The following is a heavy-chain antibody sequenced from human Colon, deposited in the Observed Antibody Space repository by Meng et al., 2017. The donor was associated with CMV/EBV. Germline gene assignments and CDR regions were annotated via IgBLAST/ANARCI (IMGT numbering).Heavy chain of an antibody. CDR3: ARDKGFLGGTFDY. J-gene: IGHJ4*02. V-gene: IGHV3-21*01. Sequence: GESLKISCATSGFTFSSYTMHWVRQAPGKGLEWVSSIDTNGTKIYYADSVKGRFTVSRDDARDSLYLQLNSLRVEDTALYYCARDKGFLGGTFDYWGQGTLVTVSS. D-gene: IGHD1-26*01. CDR1: GFTFSSYT. CDR2: IDTNGTKI.